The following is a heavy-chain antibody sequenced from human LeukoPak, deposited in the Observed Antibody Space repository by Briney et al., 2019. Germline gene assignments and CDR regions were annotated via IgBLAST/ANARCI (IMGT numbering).Heavy chain of an antibody. CDR1: GFTFSSYS. CDR2: IYSGGST. V-gene: IGHV3-66*01. D-gene: IGHD6-13*01. J-gene: IGHJ4*02. Sequence: PGGSLRLSCAASGFTFSSYSMNWVRQAPGKGLEWVSVIYSGGSTYYADSVKGRFTISRDNSKNTLYLQMNSLRAEDTAVYYCAKGSAAANTAFEYWGQGTLVTVSS. CDR3: AKGSAAANTAFEY.